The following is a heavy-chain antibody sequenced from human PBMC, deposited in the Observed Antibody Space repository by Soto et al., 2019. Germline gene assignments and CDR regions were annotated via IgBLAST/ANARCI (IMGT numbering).Heavy chain of an antibody. J-gene: IGHJ4*02. Sequence: ASVKVSCKASGYTFTTFGISWVRQAPGQGLEWMGWISIYNGNTNYAQKLQGRVTMTTDTSTSTAYLELRSLRSDDTAVYYCARGDTTVPTLSSLYWGQGSLVTVSS. CDR3: ARGDTTVPTLSSLY. CDR2: ISIYNGNT. CDR1: GYTFTTFG. V-gene: IGHV1-18*01. D-gene: IGHD4-17*01.